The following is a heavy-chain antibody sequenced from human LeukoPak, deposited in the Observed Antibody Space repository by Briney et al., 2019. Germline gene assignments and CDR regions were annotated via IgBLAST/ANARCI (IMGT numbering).Heavy chain of an antibody. CDR1: GFIFSSYE. CDR3: ARVAGIPEANDY. Sequence: GGSLRLSCAASGFIFSSYEMNWVRQAPGKGLEWVSYISSSGRTIYYADSVRGRFTISRDNAKNSLYLQMNSLRAEDTALYHCARVAGIPEANDYWGQGTLVTVSS. J-gene: IGHJ4*02. D-gene: IGHD3-10*01. CDR2: ISSSGRTI. V-gene: IGHV3-48*03.